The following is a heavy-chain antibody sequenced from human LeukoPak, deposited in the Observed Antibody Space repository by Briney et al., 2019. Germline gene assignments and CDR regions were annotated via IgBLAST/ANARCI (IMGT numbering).Heavy chain of an antibody. D-gene: IGHD4-17*01. CDR3: ASSYGDYAWDY. V-gene: IGHV3-7*01. CDR2: IKQDGSQK. CDR1: GFIFSTSW. J-gene: IGHJ4*02. Sequence: GGSLRLSCAASGFIFSTSWMSWVRQAPGKGLEWVANIKQDGSQKHYVDSVKGRFTISRDNAKNSLYLQMDSLRAEDTAVYYCASSYGDYAWDYWGQGTLVTVSS.